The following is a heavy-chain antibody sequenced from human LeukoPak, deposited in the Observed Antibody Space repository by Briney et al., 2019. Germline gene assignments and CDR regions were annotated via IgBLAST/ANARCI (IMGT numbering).Heavy chain of an antibody. J-gene: IGHJ4*02. D-gene: IGHD6-19*01. V-gene: IGHV3-23*01. Sequence: GGTLRLSCAASGFTFRNYGMNWVRQAPGKGLEWVSAFSASGSTYYADSVKGRFTVSRDNSENMLYLQMNSLRAEDTAVYYCARDRSSSGWSAFDYWGQGTLVTVSS. CDR2: FSASGST. CDR3: ARDRSSSGWSAFDY. CDR1: GFTFRNYG.